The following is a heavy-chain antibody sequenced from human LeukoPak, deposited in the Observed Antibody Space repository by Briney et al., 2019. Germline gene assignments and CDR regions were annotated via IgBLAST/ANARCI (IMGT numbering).Heavy chain of an antibody. Sequence: ASVKVSCKASGYIFTGYYIHWVRQAPGQGLEWLGWMNPNSGNTGYAQNFQGRVTMTRDTSISTAYMELSSLRSEDTAVYYCARDYFGSRSSSFDPWGQGTLVTVSS. D-gene: IGHD3-10*01. CDR2: MNPNSGNT. CDR1: GYIFTGYY. CDR3: ARDYFGSRSSSFDP. J-gene: IGHJ5*02. V-gene: IGHV1-8*02.